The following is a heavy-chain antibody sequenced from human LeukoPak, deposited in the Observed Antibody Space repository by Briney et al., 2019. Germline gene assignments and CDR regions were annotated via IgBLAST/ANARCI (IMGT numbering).Heavy chain of an antibody. V-gene: IGHV3-33*08. CDR3: ARDHLEGIAAAYFDY. D-gene: IGHD6-13*01. Sequence: PGGSLRLSCAVSGFTFSNYAMHWVRQAPGKGLEWVAVIWYDGSNKYYADSVKGRFTISRDNSKNTLYLQMNSLRAEDTAVYYCARDHLEGIAAAYFDYWGQGTLVTVSS. CDR1: GFTFSNYA. CDR2: IWYDGSNK. J-gene: IGHJ4*02.